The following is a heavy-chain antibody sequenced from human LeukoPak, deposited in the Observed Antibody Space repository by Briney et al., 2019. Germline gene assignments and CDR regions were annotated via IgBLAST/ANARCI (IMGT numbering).Heavy chain of an antibody. D-gene: IGHD5-18*01. Sequence: GGSLRLSCAASGFTFSSYGMHWVRQAPGKGLEWVAFIRYDGSNKYYADSVKGRFTISRDNSRNTLYLQMNSLRAEDTAVYYCARADWDTAMIDYWGQGTLVTVSS. CDR2: IRYDGSNK. V-gene: IGHV3-30*02. J-gene: IGHJ4*02. CDR3: ARADWDTAMIDY. CDR1: GFTFSSYG.